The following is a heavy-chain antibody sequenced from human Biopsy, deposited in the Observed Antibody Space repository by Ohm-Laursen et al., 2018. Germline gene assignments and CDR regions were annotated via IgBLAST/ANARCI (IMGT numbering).Heavy chain of an antibody. CDR1: GYTFTGYH. CDR3: TRGGYYYDSLAYYYWFDP. Sequence: AAVKVSCKASGYTFTGYHVHWVRQAPGQGLEWMGWINAKTGDTNYAQKFQGRVTMTRDTSISMAYVDLSSLRSDDTAVYYCTRGGYYYDSLAYYYWFDPWGQGTLVTVSS. V-gene: IGHV1-2*02. D-gene: IGHD3-22*01. J-gene: IGHJ5*02. CDR2: INAKTGDT.